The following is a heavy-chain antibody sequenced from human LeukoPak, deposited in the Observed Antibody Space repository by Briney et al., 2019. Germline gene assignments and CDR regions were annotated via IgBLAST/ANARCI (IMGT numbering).Heavy chain of an antibody. J-gene: IGHJ2*01. CDR1: GFTFSRFA. D-gene: IGHD7-27*01. V-gene: IGHV3-23*01. CDR3: AKDKICGDGKWCFDL. CDR2: IIGSGSRT. Sequence: GGSLRLSRAASGFTFSRFAMSWVRQAPGKGLEWVSGIIGSGSRTYYADSVRGRFSNSRDNTKNTVSLQMNTLRTEDTAGYYCAKDKICGDGKWCFDLWGRGTLVTVSS.